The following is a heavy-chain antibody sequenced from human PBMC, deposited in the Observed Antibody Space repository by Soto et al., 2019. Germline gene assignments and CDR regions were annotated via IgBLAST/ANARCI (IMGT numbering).Heavy chain of an antibody. Sequence: SETLSLTCTVSGGSISSYYWSWIRQPPGKGLEWIGYIYYSGSTNYNPSLKSRVTISVDTSKNQFSLKLSSVTAADTAVYYCARMRGKHDSSGFDYWGQGTLVTVSS. CDR3: ARMRGKHDSSGFDY. D-gene: IGHD3-22*01. J-gene: IGHJ4*02. CDR1: GGSISSYY. CDR2: IYYSGST. V-gene: IGHV4-59*01.